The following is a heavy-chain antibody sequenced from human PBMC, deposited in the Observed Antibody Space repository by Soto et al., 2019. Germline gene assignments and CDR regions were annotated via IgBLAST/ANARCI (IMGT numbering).Heavy chain of an antibody. Sequence: SETLSLTCTVSGGSISSSSNHWGWIRQPPGKGLEWIGNIYYSENTYYNPSLKSRITINPDTSKNQFSLHLNSVTPEDTAVYYCARDLPGIAAAGPILGWGPGTLVTVSS. J-gene: IGHJ4*02. V-gene: IGHV4-39*02. CDR1: GGSISSSSNH. CDR3: ARDLPGIAAAGPILG. CDR2: IYYSENT. D-gene: IGHD6-13*01.